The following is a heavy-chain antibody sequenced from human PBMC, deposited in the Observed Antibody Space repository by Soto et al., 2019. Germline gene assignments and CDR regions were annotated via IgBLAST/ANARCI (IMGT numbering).Heavy chain of an antibody. CDR1: GITVSSYY. CDR3: ARIPYDNSGTIFDY. J-gene: IGHJ4*02. CDR2: IYAGTIT. V-gene: IGHV3-53*01. D-gene: IGHD3-22*01. Sequence: GWSLRLSCAVSGITVSSYYMSWVRQAAGKGLEWVSVIYAGTITYYADSVKGRFTIYRDNSKNTLNLEMNSLRVEDTAVYYCARIPYDNSGTIFDYWGQGTLVTVSS.